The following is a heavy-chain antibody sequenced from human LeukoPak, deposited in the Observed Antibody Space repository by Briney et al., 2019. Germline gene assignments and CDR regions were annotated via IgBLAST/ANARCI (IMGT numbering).Heavy chain of an antibody. V-gene: IGHV3-23*01. CDR1: GFTFSSYA. D-gene: IGHD3-3*01. J-gene: IGHJ5*02. CDR2: ISGSGGST. CDR3: AIGGVTRPFDP. Sequence: GGSLRLSCAASGFTFSSYAMSWVRLAPGKRLEWVSAISGSGGSTYYADSVKGRFTIYRDNSKNTLYLQMNSLRAEDTAVYYCAIGGVTRPFDPWGQGTLVTVSS.